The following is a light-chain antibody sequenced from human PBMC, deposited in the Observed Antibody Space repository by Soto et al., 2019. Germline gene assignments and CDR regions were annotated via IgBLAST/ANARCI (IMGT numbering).Light chain of an antibody. J-gene: IGKJ5*01. CDR2: GAS. V-gene: IGKV3-20*01. Sequence: EIVLTQSPGTLSLSPGERATLSCRASQSFNSIYLAWYQQKPGQAPRLLIYGASSRATGIPDRFSGSGSGTDFTLTISRLEPEDFAVYYCQQYNNWPSFGQGTRLEIK. CDR3: QQYNNWPS. CDR1: QSFNSIY.